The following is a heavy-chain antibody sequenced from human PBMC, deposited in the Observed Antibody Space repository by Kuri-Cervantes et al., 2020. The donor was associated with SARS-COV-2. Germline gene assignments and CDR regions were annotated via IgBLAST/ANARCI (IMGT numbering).Heavy chain of an antibody. Sequence: GESLKISCAASGFTFSSYWMHWVRQAPGKGLVWVSRINSDGSSTSYADSVKGRFTISRDNAKNTLYLQMNSLRAEDTAVYYCARYGFGYSTFYGMDVWGQGTTVTVSS. J-gene: IGHJ6*02. CDR2: INSDGSST. V-gene: IGHV3-74*01. CDR1: GFTFSSYW. CDR3: ARYGFGYSTFYGMDV. D-gene: IGHD6-13*01.